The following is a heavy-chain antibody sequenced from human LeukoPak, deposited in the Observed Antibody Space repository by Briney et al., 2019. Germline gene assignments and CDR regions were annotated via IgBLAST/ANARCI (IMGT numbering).Heavy chain of an antibody. Sequence: GASVKVSCKASGYTFTSYDINWVRQATGQGLEWMGWMNPNSGNTVYAQKFQGRVTITRNTSMRQAYTELSSLRCEDTGWYYFSEGRTHTELFDYWGQGTLVTASS. CDR3: SEGRTHTELFDY. CDR2: MNPNSGNT. J-gene: IGHJ4*02. CDR1: GYTFTSYD. V-gene: IGHV1-8*01. D-gene: IGHD3-10*01.